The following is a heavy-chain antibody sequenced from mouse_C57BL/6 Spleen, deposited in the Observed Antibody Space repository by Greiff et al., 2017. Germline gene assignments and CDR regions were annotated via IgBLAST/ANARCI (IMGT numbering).Heavy chain of an antibody. CDR3: ARSLWDEGFAY. CDR1: GYAFSSYW. V-gene: IGHV1-80*01. J-gene: IGHJ3*01. Sequence: QVQLKESGAELVKPGASVKISCKASGYAFSSYWMNWVKQRPGKGLVWIGQIYPGDGDTNYNGKFKGKATLPADKSSITAYMQLSSLTSEDSSVYCGARSLWDEGFAYWGQGTLVTVSA. D-gene: IGHD4-1*01. CDR2: IYPGDGDT.